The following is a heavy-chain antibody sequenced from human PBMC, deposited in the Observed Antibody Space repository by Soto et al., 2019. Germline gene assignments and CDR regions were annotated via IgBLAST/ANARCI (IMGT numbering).Heavy chain of an antibody. Sequence: ASVKVSCKASGYTFTSYGSSWVRQAPGQGLEWMGWISAYNGNTNYAQKLQGRVTMTTDTSTSTAYMELRSLRSDDTAVYYCARDLSVYYGSGSNTLDAFDIWGQGTMVTVSS. CDR1: GYTFTSYG. CDR2: ISAYNGNT. J-gene: IGHJ3*02. D-gene: IGHD3-10*01. V-gene: IGHV1-18*01. CDR3: ARDLSVYYGSGSNTLDAFDI.